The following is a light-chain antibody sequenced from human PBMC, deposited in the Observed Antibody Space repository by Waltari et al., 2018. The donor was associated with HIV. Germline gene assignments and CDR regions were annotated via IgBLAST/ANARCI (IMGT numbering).Light chain of an antibody. CDR2: QHN. CDR1: KLGAKF. Sequence: SYDLTQPPSVSVSPGQTANITCSGDKLGAKFGCWYQQKPGQSPVLVIYQHNKRPSGIPERISGSNSGNTATLTISGTQAMDEGDYYCQAWDSGTGVVFGGGTKLTVL. CDR3: QAWDSGTGVV. J-gene: IGLJ2*01. V-gene: IGLV3-1*01.